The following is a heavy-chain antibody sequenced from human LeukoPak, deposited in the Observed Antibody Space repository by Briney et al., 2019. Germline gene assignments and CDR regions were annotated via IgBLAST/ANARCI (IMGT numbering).Heavy chain of an antibody. CDR1: GYTFTGYY. J-gene: IGHJ6*03. CDR2: INPNSGGT. Sequence: GASVKVSCKASGYTFTGYYMHWVRQTPGQGLEWMGRINPNSGGTNYAQKFQGRVTMTRDTSISTAYMELSRLRSDDTALYYCARDLGRDYYMDVWGKGTTVTVSS. D-gene: IGHD3-16*01. V-gene: IGHV1-2*06. CDR3: ARDLGRDYYMDV.